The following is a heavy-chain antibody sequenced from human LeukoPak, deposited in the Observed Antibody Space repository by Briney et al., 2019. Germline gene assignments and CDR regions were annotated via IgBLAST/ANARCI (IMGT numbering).Heavy chain of an antibody. CDR3: VRLTAYSGYVLMGFEY. Sequence: ASVKVSCKASGYTFSSYGITWVRQAPGQGLEWMGWISAYSGKTNSAQKLQGRVTLTTDTSTSTAYMELRSLRSGDTAVYYCVRLTAYSGYVLMGFEYWGQGTLVTVSS. J-gene: IGHJ4*02. CDR2: ISAYSGKT. CDR1: GYTFSSYG. V-gene: IGHV1-18*01. D-gene: IGHD5-12*01.